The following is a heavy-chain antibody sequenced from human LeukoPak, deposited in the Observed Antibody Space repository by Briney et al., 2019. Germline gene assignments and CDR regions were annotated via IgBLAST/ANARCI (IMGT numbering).Heavy chain of an antibody. D-gene: IGHD1-14*01. CDR1: RFTFSTYA. Sequence: GGSLPVSRATSRFTFSTYAMNWVRQAPGKGLEWVSGISDGGGDTWYADSVKGRFTISRDNSKNTLYLQMNRLRVEDTATYYCAKYRTPPPYGLDVWGQGATVTVS. V-gene: IGHV3-23*01. J-gene: IGHJ6*02. CDR2: ISDGGGDT. CDR3: AKYRTPPPYGLDV.